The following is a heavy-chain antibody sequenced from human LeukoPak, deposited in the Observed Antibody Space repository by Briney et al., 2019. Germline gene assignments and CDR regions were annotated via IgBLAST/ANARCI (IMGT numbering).Heavy chain of an antibody. J-gene: IGHJ4*02. CDR3: ARPPGHSEPASHPRWPLAG. Sequence: ASVKVSCKASGYTFTSYAMHWVRQAPGQRLEWMGWVNAGNGNTKYSQKFQGRVTITRDTSASTAYMELSSLRSEDTAVHYCARPPGHSEPASHPRWPLAGWGPGTLVTASS. D-gene: IGHD1-14*01. V-gene: IGHV1-3*01. CDR1: GYTFTSYA. CDR2: VNAGNGNT.